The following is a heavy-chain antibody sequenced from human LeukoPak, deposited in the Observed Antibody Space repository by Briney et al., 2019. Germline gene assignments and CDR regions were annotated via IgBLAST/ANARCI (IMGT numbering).Heavy chain of an antibody. D-gene: IGHD4-17*01. J-gene: IGHJ4*02. CDR1: GFTFSSYA. V-gene: IGHV3-23*01. CDR3: AKDLDYGDYVQVYYFDY. Sequence: GGSLRLSCAASGFTFSSYAMSWVRQAPGKGLEWVSAISGSGGSTYYADSAKGRFTISRDNSKNTLYLQMNSLRAEDTAVYYCAKDLDYGDYVQVYYFDYWGQGTLVTVSS. CDR2: ISGSGGST.